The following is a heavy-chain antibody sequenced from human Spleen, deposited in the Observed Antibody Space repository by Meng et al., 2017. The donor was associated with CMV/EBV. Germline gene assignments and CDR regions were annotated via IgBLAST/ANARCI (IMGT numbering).Heavy chain of an antibody. Sequence: ASVKVSCKASGYRFSRYGISWVRQAPGQGLEWMGWISAYNGNKKYAQKFQGRVTMTTDTSTSTAYMEMRSLRSDDTAVYYCARDVESVAVSDYWGQGTPVTVSS. J-gene: IGHJ4*02. CDR2: ISAYNGNK. CDR1: GYRFSRYG. D-gene: IGHD6-19*01. V-gene: IGHV1-18*01. CDR3: ARDVESVAVSDY.